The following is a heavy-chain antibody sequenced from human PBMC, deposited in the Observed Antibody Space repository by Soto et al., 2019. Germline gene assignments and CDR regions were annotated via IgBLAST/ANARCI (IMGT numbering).Heavy chain of an antibody. CDR3: ERSWLPYTSGTYYLTFDY. J-gene: IGHJ4*02. CDR2: VLDDGNE. V-gene: IGHV3-23*01. D-gene: IGHD3-10*01. Sequence: AGRSLRLSCAASGFSFMTYAMSWVRQAPGKGLEWVSSVLDDGNEKYPDSVRGRFTVSRDTYKKTLYLQMNSLRAEDTAFYYCERSWLPYTSGTYYLTFDYWGQRDLVTAPQ. CDR1: GFSFMTYA.